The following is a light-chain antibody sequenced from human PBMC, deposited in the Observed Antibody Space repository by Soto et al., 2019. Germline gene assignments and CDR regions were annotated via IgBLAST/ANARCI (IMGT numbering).Light chain of an antibody. V-gene: IGKV3-20*01. CDR3: QQYGGSPRT. Sequence: DIVLTQSPGTLSLSPGEGANLSCRASQSISSNFLAWYQQKRGQAPRLLIHGASNRATGIPDRFSGSGSGTDFTLTITRLEPEDFAVYYCQQYGGSPRTFGQGTKVDIK. CDR1: QSISSNF. CDR2: GAS. J-gene: IGKJ1*01.